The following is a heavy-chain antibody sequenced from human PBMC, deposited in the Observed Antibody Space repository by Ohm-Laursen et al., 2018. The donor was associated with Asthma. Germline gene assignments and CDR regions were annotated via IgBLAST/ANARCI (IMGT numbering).Heavy chain of an antibody. Sequence: SETLSLTCAVYGESFSGYYWSWIRQPPGKGLEWIGEINHSGSTYYNPSLKSRVTISVDRSKNQFSLKLSSVTAADTAVYYCARGHYDSSGYYVDYWGQGTLVTVSS. CDR3: ARGHYDSSGYYVDY. J-gene: IGHJ4*02. CDR2: INHSGST. D-gene: IGHD3-22*01. V-gene: IGHV4-34*01. CDR1: GESFSGYY.